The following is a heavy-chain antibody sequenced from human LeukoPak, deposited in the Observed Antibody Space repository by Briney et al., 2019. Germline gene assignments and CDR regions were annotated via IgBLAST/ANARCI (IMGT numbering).Heavy chain of an antibody. D-gene: IGHD3-16*02. CDR1: GFTFSSYW. CDR2: IKQDGSEK. Sequence: GGSMRLSCAASGFTFSSYWMSWVRQAPGKGLEWVANIKQDGSEKYYVDSVKGRFTISRDNDKNSLFLQMTSLRAEDTAVYYCARVGGRYSPLGYWGQGTLVTVSS. V-gene: IGHV3-7*01. J-gene: IGHJ4*02. CDR3: ARVGGRYSPLGY.